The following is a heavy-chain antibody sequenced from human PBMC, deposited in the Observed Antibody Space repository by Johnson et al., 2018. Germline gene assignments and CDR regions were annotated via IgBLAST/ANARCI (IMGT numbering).Heavy chain of an antibody. Sequence: VQLGEAGGGLVQPGGSLRLSCTTSGFTVGHYHMNWVRQAPGKGLAWVSIIYSGGTNYTAASGKDRFTIAMDNSKDTLYHVINSLRAEDQHLYHCARSPMTTITDDAFDIWGQGTMVAVSS. CDR3: ARSPMTTITDDAFDI. CDR1: GFTVGHYH. D-gene: IGHD5-12*01. V-gene: IGHV3-66*01. CDR2: IYSGGTN. J-gene: IGHJ3*02.